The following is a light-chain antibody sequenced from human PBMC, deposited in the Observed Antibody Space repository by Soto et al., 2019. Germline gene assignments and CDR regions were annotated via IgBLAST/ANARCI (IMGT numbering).Light chain of an antibody. Sequence: EIVLTQSPGTLSLSPGERATLSCRASQSVSSSFLAWYQQKPGQAPRVLIYGASSRATGIPDRFSGSGSGTDFTLTISRLEPEDVAVYYCQQYGSSPPNTFGQGTKLEIK. CDR3: QQYGSSPPNT. CDR2: GAS. J-gene: IGKJ2*01. CDR1: QSVSSSF. V-gene: IGKV3-20*01.